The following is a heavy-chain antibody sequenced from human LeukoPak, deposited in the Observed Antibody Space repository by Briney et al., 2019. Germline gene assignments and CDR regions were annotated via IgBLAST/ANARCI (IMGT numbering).Heavy chain of an antibody. J-gene: IGHJ4*01. Sequence: GGSLRLSCAASGFTFSSYWMNWVRQAPGKGLEWVSYISSSSSTIYYADSVKGRFTISRDNAKNSLYLQMNSLRAEDTAVYYCARDFGYSSSWYWGYFDYXXXGTLVTVSS. CDR1: GFTFSSYW. CDR3: ARDFGYSSSWYWGYFDY. V-gene: IGHV3-48*04. D-gene: IGHD6-13*01. CDR2: ISSSSSTI.